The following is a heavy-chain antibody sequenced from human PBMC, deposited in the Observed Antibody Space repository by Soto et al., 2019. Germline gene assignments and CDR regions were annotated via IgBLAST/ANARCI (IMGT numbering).Heavy chain of an antibody. J-gene: IGHJ6*02. CDR3: ATPGGFGMDV. CDR1: GYGFSTHW. V-gene: IGHV5-51*01. D-gene: IGHD5-12*01. Sequence: GESLKISCKASGYGFSTHWIGWVRQMPGKGLEWMGIIFPSDSDTRYTPSFQGQVTISADKSINTAYLQWNSLKASDTAMYYCATPGGFGMDVWGQGTPVTVSS. CDR2: IFPSDSDT.